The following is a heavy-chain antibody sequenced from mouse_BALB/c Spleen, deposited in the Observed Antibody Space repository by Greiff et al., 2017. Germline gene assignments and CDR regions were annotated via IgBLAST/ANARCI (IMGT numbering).Heavy chain of an antibody. CDR2: INPSTGYT. CDR3: ARSDYDYDYAMDY. CDR1: GYTFTSYW. J-gene: IGHJ4*01. V-gene: IGHV1-7*01. Sequence: VKLMESGAELAKPGASVEMSCKASGYTFTSYWMHWVKQRPGQGLEWIGYINPSTGYTEYNQKFKDKATLTADKSSSTAYMQLSSLTSEDSAVYYCARSDYDYDYAMDYWGQGTSVTVSS. D-gene: IGHD2-4*01.